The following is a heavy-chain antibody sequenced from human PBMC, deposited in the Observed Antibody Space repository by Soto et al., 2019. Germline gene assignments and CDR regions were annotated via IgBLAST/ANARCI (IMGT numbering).Heavy chain of an antibody. CDR2: IYYSGIT. V-gene: IGHV4-59*08. D-gene: IGHD7-27*01. J-gene: IGHJ4*02. CDR1: GGSINSYY. Sequence: QVQLQESGPGLVKPSETLSLTCTVSGGSINSYYWSWIRQPPGKGLEWIGYIYYSGITNYNPSLKSRVTISVDTSKNQFSMRSRSVTAADTAVDYWARRWGPGFDYWGQGTLVTVSS. CDR3: ARRWGPGFDY.